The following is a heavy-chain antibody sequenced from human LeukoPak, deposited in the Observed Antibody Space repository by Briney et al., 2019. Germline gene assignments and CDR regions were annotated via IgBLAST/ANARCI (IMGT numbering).Heavy chain of an antibody. D-gene: IGHD6-19*01. Sequence: GRSLRLSCAASGFTFSSYAMHWVRQAPGKGLEWVAVISYDGSNKYYADSVKGRFTISRDNSKNTLYLQMNSLRAEDTAVYYCARDGSSGWTWYFDYWGQGTLVTVSS. CDR3: ARDGSSGWTWYFDY. V-gene: IGHV3-30-3*01. J-gene: IGHJ4*02. CDR2: ISYDGSNK. CDR1: GFTFSSYA.